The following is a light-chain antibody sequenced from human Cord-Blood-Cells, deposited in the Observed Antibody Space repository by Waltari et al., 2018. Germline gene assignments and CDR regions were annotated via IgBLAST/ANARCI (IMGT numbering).Light chain of an antibody. CDR1: QDISNY. CDR2: DAS. CDR3: QQYDNLGGT. Sequence: DIQMTQSPSSLSASVGDRVTITCQASQDISNYLNWYQQKPGKVPKLLIYDASNLETGVPSRFSGSGSGTDFTFTISSLQPEDIATYYCQQYDNLGGTFGPGTKVDIK. V-gene: IGKV1-33*01. J-gene: IGKJ3*01.